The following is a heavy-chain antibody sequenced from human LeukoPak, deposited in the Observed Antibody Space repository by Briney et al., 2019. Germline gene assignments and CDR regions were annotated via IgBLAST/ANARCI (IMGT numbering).Heavy chain of an antibody. V-gene: IGHV1-24*01. CDR2: FDPEDGET. J-gene: IGHJ4*02. CDR3: ATGGSAFDWLPYYFDY. D-gene: IGHD3-9*01. CDR1: GYTLTELS. Sequence: GVSVKVSCKVSGYTLTELSMHWVRQAPGKGLEWMGGFDPEDGETIYAQKFQGRVTMTEDTSTDTAYMELSSLRSEDTAVYYCATGGSAFDWLPYYFDYWGQGTLVTVSS.